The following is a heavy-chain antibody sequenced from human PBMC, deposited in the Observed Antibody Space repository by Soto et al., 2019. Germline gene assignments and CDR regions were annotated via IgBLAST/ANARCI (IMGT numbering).Heavy chain of an antibody. CDR1: GGSISSGGYS. V-gene: IGHV4-30-2*01. J-gene: IGHJ4*02. Sequence: PSETLSLTCAVSGGSISSGGYSWSWIRQPPGKGLEWIGYIYHSGSTYYNPSLKSRVTISVDRSKNQFSLKLSSVTAADTAVYYCARSTIESYFDYWGQGTLVTVSS. CDR2: IYHSGST. CDR3: ARSTIESYFDY. D-gene: IGHD1-1*01.